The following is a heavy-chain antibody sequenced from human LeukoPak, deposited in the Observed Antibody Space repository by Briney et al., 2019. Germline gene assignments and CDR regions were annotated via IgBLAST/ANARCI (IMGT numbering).Heavy chain of an antibody. CDR2: ISGSGGST. Sequence: GGSLSLSCAASGFTFSSYAMSWVRQAPGKGLELVSAISGSGGSTYYADSVKGRFTISRDNSKNTLYLQMNSLRAEDTAVYYCAKAAAMVTAYYYYYYMDVWGKGTTVTVSS. V-gene: IGHV3-23*01. J-gene: IGHJ6*03. CDR1: GFTFSSYA. D-gene: IGHD5-18*01. CDR3: AKAAAMVTAYYYYYYMDV.